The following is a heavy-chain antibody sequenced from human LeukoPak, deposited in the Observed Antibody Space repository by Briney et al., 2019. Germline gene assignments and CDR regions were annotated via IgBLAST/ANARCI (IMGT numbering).Heavy chain of an antibody. J-gene: IGHJ4*02. V-gene: IGHV4-38-2*02. CDR2: IYHSGST. Sequence: PSETLSLTCSVSGYSISSGNYWGWIRLPPGKGLQWIGSIYHSGSTYYNPSLKSRVTMSVDTSKNQFSLILSSVTAVDTAVYYCARGAGGDYFDYWGQGTLVTVSS. D-gene: IGHD3-10*01. CDR1: GYSISSGNY. CDR3: ARGAGGDYFDY.